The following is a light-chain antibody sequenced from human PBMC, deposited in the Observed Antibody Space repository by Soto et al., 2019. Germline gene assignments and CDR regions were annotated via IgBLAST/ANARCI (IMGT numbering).Light chain of an antibody. V-gene: IGKV3D-15*01. CDR2: GAS. Sequence: EIVLTQSPGTLSLSPGERATLSCRASQSVSSSYLAWYQQKPGQAPRLLIYGASSRATGIPARFSGSGSGTEFTLTISSLQSEDFAVYYCQQYNNWHWTFGQGTKVDTK. CDR3: QQYNNWHWT. J-gene: IGKJ1*01. CDR1: QSVSSSY.